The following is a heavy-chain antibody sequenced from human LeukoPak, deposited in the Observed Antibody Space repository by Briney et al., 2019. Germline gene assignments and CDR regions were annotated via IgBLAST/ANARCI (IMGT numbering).Heavy chain of an antibody. CDR2: IIPIFGTA. J-gene: IGHJ4*02. Sequence: GASVKVSCKASGGTFSSYAISWVRQAPGQGLEWMGGIIPIFGTANYAQKFQGRVTITADESTSTAYMELSSLRSEDTAVYYCARTTGVDGYYDFDYWGQGTLVTVSS. V-gene: IGHV1-69*13. D-gene: IGHD3-22*01. CDR3: ARTTGVDGYYDFDY. CDR1: GGTFSSYA.